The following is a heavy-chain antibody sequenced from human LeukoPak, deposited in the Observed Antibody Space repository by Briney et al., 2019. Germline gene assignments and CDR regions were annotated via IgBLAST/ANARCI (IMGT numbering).Heavy chain of an antibody. CDR2: IKQDGSEK. D-gene: IGHD2-2*02. J-gene: IGHJ4*02. V-gene: IGHV3-7*01. Sequence: GGSLRLSCAASGFSFSNYGMSWVRQAPWRGREWVANIKQDGSEKFYVGSVRGRSTISRDNAKNSLYLQMNSLRAEDTAVYYCARGVLPGAIEWSLDYWGQGTLVTVSS. CDR1: GFSFSNYG. CDR3: ARGVLPGAIEWSLDY.